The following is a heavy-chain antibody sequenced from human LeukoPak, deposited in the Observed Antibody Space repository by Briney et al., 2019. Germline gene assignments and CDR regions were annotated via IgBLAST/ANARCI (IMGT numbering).Heavy chain of an antibody. Sequence: ASVKVSCKASGYTFTSYYIHWVRQAPGQGLEWMGIINPSGGSTSSAQKFQGRVTMTRDMSTSTVYMELSSLRSEDTAVYYCAKVRWELLHFDYWGQGTLVTVSS. CDR3: AKVRWELLHFDY. D-gene: IGHD1-26*01. J-gene: IGHJ4*02. V-gene: IGHV1-46*01. CDR2: INPSGGST. CDR1: GYTFTSYY.